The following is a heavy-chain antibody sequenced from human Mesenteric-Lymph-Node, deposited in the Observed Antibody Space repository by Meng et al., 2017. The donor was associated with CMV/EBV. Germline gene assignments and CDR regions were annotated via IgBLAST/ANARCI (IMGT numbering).Heavy chain of an antibody. Sequence: GGSLRLSCAASGFTFSSYEMNWVRQAPGKGLEWVGRIKSKTDGGTTDYAAPVKGRFTISRDDSKNTLYLQMNSLKTEDTAVYYCTTDHDVLPSDYWGQGTLVTVSS. V-gene: IGHV3-15*01. D-gene: IGHD3-16*01. CDR2: IKSKTDGGTT. J-gene: IGHJ4*02. CDR3: TTDHDVLPSDY. CDR1: GFTFSSYE.